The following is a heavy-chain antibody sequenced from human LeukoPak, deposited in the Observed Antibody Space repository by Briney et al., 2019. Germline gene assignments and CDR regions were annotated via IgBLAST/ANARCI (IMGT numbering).Heavy chain of an antibody. Sequence: PGGSLRLSCAASGFTFSSFWMNWVRQAPGKGLEWVSYISSSGTAMYYADSVKGRFTISRNNAKNSLYLQMNSLRAEDTAVYYCARESPSYGGNVFDYWGQGTLVTVSS. V-gene: IGHV3-48*04. CDR3: ARESPSYGGNVFDY. D-gene: IGHD4-23*01. J-gene: IGHJ4*02. CDR2: ISSSGTAM. CDR1: GFTFSSFW.